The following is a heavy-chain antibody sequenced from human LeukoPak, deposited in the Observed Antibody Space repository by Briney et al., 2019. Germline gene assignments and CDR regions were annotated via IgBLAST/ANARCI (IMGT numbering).Heavy chain of an antibody. J-gene: IGHJ4*02. V-gene: IGHV1-2*06. Sequence: ASVKVSCKASGYTFTGYYMHWVRQAPGQGLEWMGRINPNSGGTNYAQKFQGRVTMTRDTSISTAYMELSRLRSDDTAVYYCARAEAADYYDSSGYGGAYFGYWGQGTLVTVSS. CDR2: INPNSGGT. CDR1: GYTFTGYY. CDR3: ARAEAADYYDSSGYGGAYFGY. D-gene: IGHD3-22*01.